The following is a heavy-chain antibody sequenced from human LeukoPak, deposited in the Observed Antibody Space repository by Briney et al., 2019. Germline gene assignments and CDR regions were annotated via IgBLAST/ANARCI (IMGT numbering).Heavy chain of an antibody. Sequence: SETLSLTCTVSGASISSYYWTWIRQPPGKGLEWIAYIHNSGSTNYNPSLKSRVTISLDTSKNQCSLKLNSVTAAETAVYYCARHLNTDMVKAHFDYWGQGTLVTVSS. CDR2: IHNSGST. CDR3: ARHLNTDMVKAHFDY. V-gene: IGHV4-59*08. CDR1: GASISSYY. J-gene: IGHJ4*02. D-gene: IGHD5-18*01.